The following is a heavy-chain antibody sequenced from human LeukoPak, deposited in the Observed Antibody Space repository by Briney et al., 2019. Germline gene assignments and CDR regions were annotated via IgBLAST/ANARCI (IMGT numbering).Heavy chain of an antibody. Sequence: SETLSLTCTVSGGSISSSSYYWGWIRQPPGKGLEWIGSIYYSGSTYYNPSLKSRVTISVDTSKNQFSLKLSSVTAADTAVYYFARRADSYGNNWFDPWGQGTLVTVSS. CDR1: GGSISSSSYY. CDR2: IYYSGST. CDR3: ARRADSYGNNWFDP. V-gene: IGHV4-39*01. D-gene: IGHD5-18*01. J-gene: IGHJ5*02.